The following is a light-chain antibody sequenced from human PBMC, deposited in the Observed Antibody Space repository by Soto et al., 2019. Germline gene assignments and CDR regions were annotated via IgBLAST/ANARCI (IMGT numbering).Light chain of an antibody. CDR2: AAS. CDR3: QQCDSTPLT. J-gene: IGKJ4*02. CDR1: QDIRND. V-gene: IGKV1-6*02. Sequence: AIKMTQSPSFLSASPGDRVTITCRASQDIRNDLGWYKMRPGKAPQLLIYAASSLQSGVPSRFSGSGSGTDFTLTISSLQAEDFATYYCQQCDSTPLTFGGGTKVDIK.